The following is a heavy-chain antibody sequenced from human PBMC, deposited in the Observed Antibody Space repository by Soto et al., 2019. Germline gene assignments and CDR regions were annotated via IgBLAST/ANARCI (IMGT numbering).Heavy chain of an antibody. CDR1: GGTFSSYT. D-gene: IGHD5-12*01. V-gene: IGHV1-69*02. Sequence: QVQLVQSGAEVKKPGSSVKVSCKASGGTFSSYTISWVRQAPGQGLERMGRIIPILGIANYAQKFQGRVTITADKSTSTAYMELSSLRSEDTAVYYCARQGEYGGNSGYSDYWGQGTLVTVSS. J-gene: IGHJ4*02. CDR3: ARQGEYGGNSGYSDY. CDR2: IIPILGIA.